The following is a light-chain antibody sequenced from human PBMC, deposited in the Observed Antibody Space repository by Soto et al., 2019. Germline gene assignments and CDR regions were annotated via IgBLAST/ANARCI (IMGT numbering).Light chain of an antibody. V-gene: IGKV1-13*02. J-gene: IGKJ5*01. CDR1: QDISNT. CDR2: DAS. Sequence: AIPLTQTPSSVSASVGDRVTITCRATQDISNTLAWYQHKPGRGPMLLIFDASTLESGVPSRFPGSGSGTHFTLNISSLQPEDLATYICQQCKIYRITSGQGTR. CDR3: QQCKIYRIT.